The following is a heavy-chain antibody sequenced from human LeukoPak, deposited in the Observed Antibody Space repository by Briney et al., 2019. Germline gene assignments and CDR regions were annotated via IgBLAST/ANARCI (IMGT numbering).Heavy chain of an antibody. CDR3: ARDQSDY. V-gene: IGHV1-2*02. CDR1: GYTFTGYF. Sequence: ASVKVSCKTSGYTFTGYFIHWVRQAPGQGLEWMGWINPDSGGTNFAQKFQGRVTMTRDTSTSTVYMELSSLRSEDTAVYYCARDQSDYWGQGTLVTVSS. J-gene: IGHJ4*02. CDR2: INPDSGGT.